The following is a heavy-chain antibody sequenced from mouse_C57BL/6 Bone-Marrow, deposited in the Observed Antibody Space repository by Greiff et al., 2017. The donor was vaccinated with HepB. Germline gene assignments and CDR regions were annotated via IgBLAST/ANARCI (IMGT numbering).Heavy chain of an antibody. J-gene: IGHJ1*03. CDR2: INPYNGDT. CDR1: GYSFTGYF. CDR3: ARSGVITWYFDV. D-gene: IGHD1-1*01. V-gene: IGHV1-20*01. Sequence: VHVKQSGPELVKPGDSVKISCKASGYSFTGYFMNWVMQSHGKSLEWIGRINPYNGDTFYNQKFKGKATLTVDKSSSTAHMELRSLTSEDSAVYYGARSGVITWYFDVWGTGTTVTVSS.